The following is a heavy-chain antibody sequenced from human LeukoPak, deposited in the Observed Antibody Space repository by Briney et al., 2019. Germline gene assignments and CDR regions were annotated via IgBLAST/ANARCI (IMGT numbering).Heavy chain of an antibody. Sequence: ASVKVSCKASGYTFTSYGISWVRQAPGQGLEWMGWISAYNGNTNYAQKLQGRVTMTTDTSTSTAYMELSRLRSDDTAVYYCARVPLRFLEWYFDYWGQGTLVTVSS. CDR2: ISAYNGNT. CDR1: GYTFTSYG. CDR3: ARVPLRFLEWYFDY. J-gene: IGHJ4*02. V-gene: IGHV1-18*01. D-gene: IGHD3-3*01.